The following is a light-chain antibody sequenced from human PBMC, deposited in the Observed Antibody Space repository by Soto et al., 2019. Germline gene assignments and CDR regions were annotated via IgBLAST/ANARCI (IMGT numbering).Light chain of an antibody. CDR2: DAS. CDR3: QERSNWPLT. CDR1: QSVSSY. Sequence: EIVLTQSPATLSLSPGERATLSCRASQSVSSYLAWYQQKPGQAPRLLIDDASNRATGITARFSGSGSGTDFTLTNSSLKPEAGAVYYCQERSNWPLTFGGGTKVEIK. V-gene: IGKV3-11*01. J-gene: IGKJ4*01.